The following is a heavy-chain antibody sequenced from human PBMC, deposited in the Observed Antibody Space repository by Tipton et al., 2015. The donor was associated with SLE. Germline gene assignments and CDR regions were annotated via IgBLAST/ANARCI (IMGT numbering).Heavy chain of an antibody. V-gene: IGHV4-61*09. CDR3: ARVVWNEYTFTVAFDY. CDR1: GGSISSGSYY. Sequence: TLSLTCTVSGGSISSGSYYWSWIRQPPGKGLEWIGYIYTSGSTNYNPSLKSRVTISVDTSKNQFSLKLSSVTAADTAVYYCARVVWNEYTFTVAFDYWGQGTLVTVSS. J-gene: IGHJ4*02. D-gene: IGHD4-23*01. CDR2: IYTSGST.